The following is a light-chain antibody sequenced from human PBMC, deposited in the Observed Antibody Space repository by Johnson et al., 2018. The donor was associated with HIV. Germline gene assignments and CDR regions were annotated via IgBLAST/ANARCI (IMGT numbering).Light chain of an antibody. CDR1: GSNIGSHY. CDR2: END. Sequence: QFVLTQPPSVSAAPGQRVTISCSGRGSNIGSHYVSWYQQLPGTAPKLLIFENDKRPSGIPDRFSGSKSGTSATLGITGLQAGDEADYYCGQWDNSLMIGYVFGTVTKFTVL. CDR3: GQWDNSLMIGYV. V-gene: IGLV1-51*02. J-gene: IGLJ1*01.